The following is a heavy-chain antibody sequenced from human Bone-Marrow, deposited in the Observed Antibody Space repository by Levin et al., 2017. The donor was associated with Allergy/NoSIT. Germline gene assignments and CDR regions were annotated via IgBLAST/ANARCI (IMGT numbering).Heavy chain of an antibody. Sequence: SRTVSGGSVSSGSYYWSWIRQPPGKGLEWIGYIYYSGSTNYNPSLKSRVTISVDTSKNQFSLKLSSVTAADTAVYYCARAQSIVLVPAAMIGGYYFDYWGQGTLVTVSS. D-gene: IGHD2-2*01. CDR3: ARAQSIVLVPAAMIGGYYFDY. J-gene: IGHJ4*02. V-gene: IGHV4-61*01. CDR2: IYYSGST. CDR1: GGSVSSGSYY.